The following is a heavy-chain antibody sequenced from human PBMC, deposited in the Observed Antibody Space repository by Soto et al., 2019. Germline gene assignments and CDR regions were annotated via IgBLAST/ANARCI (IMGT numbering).Heavy chain of an antibody. V-gene: IGHV1-46*01. CDR1: GYTFTSYY. J-gene: IGHJ4*02. CDR3: ARTEGIAAAGTQFDY. D-gene: IGHD6-13*01. CDR2: INPSGGST. Sequence: ASVKVSCKASGYTFTSYYMHWVRQAPGQGLEWMGIINPSGGSTSYAQKFQGRVTMTRDTSTSTVYMELSSLRSEDTAVYYCARTEGIAAAGTQFDYWGQGTLVTV.